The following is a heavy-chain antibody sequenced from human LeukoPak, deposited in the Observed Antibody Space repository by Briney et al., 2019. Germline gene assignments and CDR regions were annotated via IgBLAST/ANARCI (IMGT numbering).Heavy chain of an antibody. V-gene: IGHV1-45*02. CDR1: GYTFTYRY. J-gene: IGHJ3*02. CDR2: ITPFNGNT. Sequence: GASVKVSCKASGYTFTYRYLHWVRQAPGQALEWTGWITPFNGNTNYAQKSQDRVTITRDRSMSTAYMELSSLRSEDTAMYYCARSPPDSDAFDIWGQGTMVTVSS. CDR3: ARSPPDSDAFDI.